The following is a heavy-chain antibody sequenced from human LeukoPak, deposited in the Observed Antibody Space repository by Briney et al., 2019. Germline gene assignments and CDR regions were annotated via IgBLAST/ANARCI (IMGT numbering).Heavy chain of an antibody. J-gene: IGHJ6*03. Sequence: PGGSLRLSCAASGFTFSSYAMHWVRQAPGKGLEWVAVISYDGSNKYYADSVKGRFTISRDNSKTSLYLQMNSLRAEDTALYYCARDRGGIGYYMDVWGKGTTVTASS. D-gene: IGHD3-16*02. CDR2: ISYDGSNK. CDR3: ARDRGGIGYYMDV. CDR1: GFTFSSYA. V-gene: IGHV3-30*04.